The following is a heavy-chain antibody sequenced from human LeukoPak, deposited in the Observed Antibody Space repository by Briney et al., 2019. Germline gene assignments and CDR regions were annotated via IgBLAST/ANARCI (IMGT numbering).Heavy chain of an antibody. J-gene: IGHJ4*02. CDR1: GYTFTGQS. Sequence: ASVKVSCKASGYTFTGQSMHWVRQAPGQGLEWMGWINPKTGGINYVQNFQGRATMTRDTSISTAYMELSRLRSDDTAVYYCATGRAGDYFDYWGQGTLVTVSS. V-gene: IGHV1-2*02. CDR3: ATGRAGDYFDY. CDR2: INPKTGGI.